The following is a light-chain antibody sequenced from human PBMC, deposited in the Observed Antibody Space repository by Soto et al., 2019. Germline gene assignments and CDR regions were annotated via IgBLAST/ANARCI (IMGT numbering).Light chain of an antibody. CDR1: QSLSSN. V-gene: IGKV3-15*01. Sequence: IVLTQSPGTLSLSPGERATLSCRASQSLSSNLAWYQQKPGQASRLLIYGASTRATGIPARFSGSGSGTEYTLTIRSLQSEDFAVYYCQQYDNWPRTFGGGTKVDIK. CDR3: QQYDNWPRT. CDR2: GAS. J-gene: IGKJ4*01.